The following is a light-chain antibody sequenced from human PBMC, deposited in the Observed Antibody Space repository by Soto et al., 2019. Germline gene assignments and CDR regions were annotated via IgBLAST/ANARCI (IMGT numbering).Light chain of an antibody. V-gene: IGKV1-5*01. CDR3: QHYNSYSEA. CDR2: DAS. J-gene: IGKJ1*01. CDR1: QSISTR. Sequence: DIQMTQSPSTLSASVWDRVTITCRASQSISTRLAWYQQKPGKAPKLLIYDASSLESGVPSRFSGSGSGTEFTLTISSLQPDDFATYYCQHYNSYSEAFGQGTKVDIK.